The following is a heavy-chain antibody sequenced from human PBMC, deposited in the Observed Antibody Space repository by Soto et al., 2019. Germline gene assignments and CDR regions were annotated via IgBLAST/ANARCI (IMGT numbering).Heavy chain of an antibody. J-gene: IGHJ4*02. D-gene: IGHD4-17*01. Sequence: SETLSLTCAVSGGSISSGGYSWSWIRQPPGKGLEWIGYIYQSGPTYYNPSLKSRVTMSVDRSKNQFPLKLSSVTAADTAVYYCASHYGDYRLDYWGQGTLVTVSS. CDR1: GGSISSGGYS. CDR3: ASHYGDYRLDY. CDR2: IYQSGPT. V-gene: IGHV4-30-2*02.